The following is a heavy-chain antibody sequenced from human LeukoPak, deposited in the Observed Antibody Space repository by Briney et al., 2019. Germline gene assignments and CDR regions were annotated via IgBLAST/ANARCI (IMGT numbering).Heavy chain of an antibody. J-gene: IGHJ5*02. D-gene: IGHD3-22*01. CDR3: ARNSPNYYDSSGRNWFDP. V-gene: IGHV4-34*01. CDR1: GGSFSGYY. Sequence: SETLSLTCAVYGGSFSGYYWSWIRQPPGKGLEWIGEINHSGSTNYNPSLKSRVTMSVDTSKNQFSLKLSSVTAADTAVYYCARNSPNYYDSSGRNWFDPWGQGTLVTVSS. CDR2: INHSGST.